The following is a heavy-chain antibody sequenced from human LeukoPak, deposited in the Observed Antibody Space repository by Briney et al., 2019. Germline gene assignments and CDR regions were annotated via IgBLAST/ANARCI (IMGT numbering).Heavy chain of an antibody. V-gene: IGHV1-18*04. CDR3: ARVPDY. CDR1: GYTFTSYG. CDR2: ISAYDGNT. Sequence: GASVKVSCKASGYTFTSYGISWVRQAPGQGLEWMGWISAYDGNTNYAENFQGRVTMTTDTSTSTAYMELTSLRSDDTAVYYCARVPDYWGQGTLVTVSS. J-gene: IGHJ4*02.